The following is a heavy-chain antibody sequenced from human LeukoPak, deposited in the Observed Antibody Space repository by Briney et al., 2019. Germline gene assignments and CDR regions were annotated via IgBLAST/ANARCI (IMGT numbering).Heavy chain of an antibody. CDR1: GGSVSSNNYY. D-gene: IGHD3-3*01. V-gene: IGHV4-39*01. Sequence: PSETLSLTCTVSGGSVSSNNYYWGWIRQPPGKGLEWIGSIYYGGYTYYNPSLKSRVTISVGTSKNQFSLKLSSVTAADTAIYYCQSRFLEWLLDYWGQGTLVTVSS. CDR3: QSRFLEWLLDY. J-gene: IGHJ4*02. CDR2: IYYGGYT.